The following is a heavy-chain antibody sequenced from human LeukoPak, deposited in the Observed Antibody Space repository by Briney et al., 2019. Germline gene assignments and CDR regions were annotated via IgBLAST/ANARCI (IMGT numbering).Heavy chain of an antibody. CDR1: GFTFSTYW. J-gene: IGHJ4*02. Sequence: GGSLRLSCAASGFTFSTYWIHWVRQAPGKGLVWVSRIYSDGSSTTYADSVKGRFTISRDNAENTVYLQMDSLRAEDTAVYYCAKSIAAAPSYYFDYWGQGTLVTVSS. V-gene: IGHV3-74*03. CDR3: AKSIAAAPSYYFDY. D-gene: IGHD6-13*01. CDR2: IYSDGSST.